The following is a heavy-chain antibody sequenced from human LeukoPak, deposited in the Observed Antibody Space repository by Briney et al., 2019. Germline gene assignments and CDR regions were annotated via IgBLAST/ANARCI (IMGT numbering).Heavy chain of an antibody. J-gene: IGHJ5*02. CDR2: ISNDGSYK. Sequence: GGSLRLSCAASGFTFNRDGMHWVRQAPGKGLEWVAVISNDGSYKYYADSVKGRFTISRDNSKNTLYLQMDSLRAEDTAVYYCAKAGGRAQTPFDPWGQGTLVIVSS. V-gene: IGHV3-30*18. CDR3: AKAGGRAQTPFDP. D-gene: IGHD2-15*01. CDR1: GFTFNRDG.